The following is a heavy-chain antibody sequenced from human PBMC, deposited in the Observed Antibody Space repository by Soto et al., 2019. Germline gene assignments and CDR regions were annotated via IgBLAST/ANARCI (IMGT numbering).Heavy chain of an antibody. CDR2: INHSGST. CDR3: ARTTAGDWNYLGRKYYYYGMDV. CDR1: GGSFSGYY. Sequence: PSETLSLTCAVYGGSFSGYYWSWIRQPPGKGLEWIGEINHSGSTNYNPSLKSRVTISVDTSKNQFSLKLSSVTAADTAVYYCARTTAGDWNYLGRKYYYYGMDVWGQGTTVTVSS. J-gene: IGHJ6*02. D-gene: IGHD1-7*01. V-gene: IGHV4-34*01.